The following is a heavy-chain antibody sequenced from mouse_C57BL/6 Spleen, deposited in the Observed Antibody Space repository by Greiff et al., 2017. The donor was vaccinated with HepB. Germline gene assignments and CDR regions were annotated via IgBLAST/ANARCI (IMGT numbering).Heavy chain of an antibody. J-gene: IGHJ1*03. CDR3: ARSARLLRYFDV. CDR1: GYAFSSYW. V-gene: IGHV1-80*01. D-gene: IGHD1-1*01. Sequence: VKLQESGAELVKPGASVKISCKASGYAFSSYWMNWVKQRPGKGLEWIGQIYPGDGDTNYNGKFKGKATLTADKSSSTAYMQLSSLTSEDSAVYFCARSARLLRYFDVWGTGTTVTVSS. CDR2: IYPGDGDT.